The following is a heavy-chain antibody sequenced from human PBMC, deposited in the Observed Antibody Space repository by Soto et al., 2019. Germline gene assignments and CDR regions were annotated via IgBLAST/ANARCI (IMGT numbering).Heavy chain of an antibody. CDR3: ARDLKPYYDILTGYSGYYYYGMDV. CDR1: GGTFSSYA. Sequence: SVKVSCKASGGTFSSYAISWVRQAPGQGLEWMGGIIPIFGTANYAQKFQGRVTITADESTSTAYMELSSLRSEDTAVYYCARDLKPYYDILTGYSGYYYYGMDVWGQGTTVT. J-gene: IGHJ6*02. CDR2: IIPIFGTA. D-gene: IGHD3-9*01. V-gene: IGHV1-69*13.